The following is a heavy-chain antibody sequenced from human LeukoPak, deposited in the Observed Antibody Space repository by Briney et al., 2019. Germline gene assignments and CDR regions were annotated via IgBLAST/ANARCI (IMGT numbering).Heavy chain of an antibody. J-gene: IGHJ4*02. CDR2: INPNSGGT. Sequence: ASVKVSCKASGYTFTGYYMHWVRQAPGQGLEWMGWINPNSGGTNYAQKVQGRVTMTTDTSTSTAYMELRSLRSDDTAVYYCARGTFFDYWGQGTLVTVSS. V-gene: IGHV1-2*02. CDR3: ARGTFFDY. CDR1: GYTFTGYY.